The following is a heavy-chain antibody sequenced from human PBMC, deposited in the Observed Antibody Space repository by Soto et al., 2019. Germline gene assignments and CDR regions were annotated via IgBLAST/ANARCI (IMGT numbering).Heavy chain of an antibody. J-gene: IGHJ5*02. Sequence: SETLSLTCTVSGGSISSGGYYWSWIRQHPGKGLEWIGYIYYSGTTYYNPSLKSRVTMSVDTSKNRFSLKLNSVTAADTAVYYCARHVSHSSSWYLGSWGQGTLVTVSS. CDR2: IYYSGTT. CDR3: ARHVSHSSSWYLGS. CDR1: GGSISSGGYY. V-gene: IGHV4-39*01. D-gene: IGHD6-13*01.